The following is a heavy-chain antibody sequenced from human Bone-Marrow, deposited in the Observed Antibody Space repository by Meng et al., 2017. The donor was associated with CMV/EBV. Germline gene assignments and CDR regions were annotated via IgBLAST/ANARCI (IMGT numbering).Heavy chain of an antibody. CDR1: GFTFSGYE. Sequence: GESLKISCAASGFTFSGYEMNWVRQAPGKGLEWISYISGSGSTMYYADSVKGRFTISRDNAKNSLYLQMNTLRAEDTAVYYCARNDITVCGVPLPFDSWGQGTLVTVSS. CDR2: ISGSGSTM. J-gene: IGHJ4*02. CDR3: ARNDITVCGVPLPFDS. D-gene: IGHD3-3*01. V-gene: IGHV3-48*03.